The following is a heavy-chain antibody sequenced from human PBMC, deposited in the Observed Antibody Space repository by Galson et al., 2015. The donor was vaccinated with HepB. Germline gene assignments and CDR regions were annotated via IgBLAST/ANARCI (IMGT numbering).Heavy chain of an antibody. D-gene: IGHD1-26*01. V-gene: IGHV3-21*01. J-gene: IGHJ4*02. CDR1: GFTFSSYS. CDR3: ARTRSYDY. CDR2: ITTTSSYI. Sequence: SLRLSCAASGFTFSSYSMNWVRQALGKGLEWVSSITTTSSYIYYADSVKGRFTISRDNAKNSLHLQMNSLRAEDTAVYYCARTRSYDYWGQGTLVTVSS.